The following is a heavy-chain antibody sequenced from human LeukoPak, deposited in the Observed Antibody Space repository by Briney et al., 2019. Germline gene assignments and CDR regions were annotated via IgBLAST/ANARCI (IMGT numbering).Heavy chain of an antibody. V-gene: IGHV4-4*07. CDR3: ARESVATISTSSSFQYDARDV. J-gene: IGHJ6*02. Sequence: PSETLSLTCTVCGGSISSYNGSWIRQPVGKGLEWIGRIYASGGTNYKPSLKSRVTMSVATSKNQFSLKLSSVTAADTAVYHCARESVATISTSSSFQYDARDVWGQGTTVTVSS. CDR2: IYASGGT. D-gene: IGHD5-12*01. CDR1: GGSISSYN.